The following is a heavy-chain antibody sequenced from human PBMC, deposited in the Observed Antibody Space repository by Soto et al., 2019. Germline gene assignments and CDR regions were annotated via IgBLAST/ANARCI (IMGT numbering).Heavy chain of an antibody. CDR3: TTDRYQPMVYAPPGMDV. CDR1: GFTLSNAW. D-gene: IGHD2-8*01. J-gene: IGHJ6*02. CDR2: IKSKTDGGTT. V-gene: IGHV3-15*01. Sequence: EVQLVESGGGLVKPGGSLRLSCAASGFTLSNAWMSWVRQAPGKGLEWVGRIKSKTDGGTTDYAAPVKGRFTISRDDSKNTLYLQMNSLKTEDTAVYYCTTDRYQPMVYAPPGMDVWGQGTTVTVSS.